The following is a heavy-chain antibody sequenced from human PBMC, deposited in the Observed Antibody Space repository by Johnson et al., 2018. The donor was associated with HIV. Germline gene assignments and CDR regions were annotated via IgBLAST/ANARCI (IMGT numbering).Heavy chain of an antibody. CDR2: IKQDGSEK. CDR3: ARDLRVGAIDAFDI. Sequence: EVQLVESGGGLVQPGGSLRLSCAASGFTFSTFWMSWVRQAPGKGLEWVANIKQDGSEKYYVDSVKGRFIISRDIAKNSLYLQMKSLRAEDTAVYYCARDLRVGAIDAFDIWGQGTMVTVSS. V-gene: IGHV3-7*05. CDR1: GFTFSTFW. J-gene: IGHJ3*02. D-gene: IGHD1-26*01.